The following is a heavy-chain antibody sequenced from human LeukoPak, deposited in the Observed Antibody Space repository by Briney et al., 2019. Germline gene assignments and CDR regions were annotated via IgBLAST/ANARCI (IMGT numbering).Heavy chain of an antibody. Sequence: GASVKVSCKASGYTFTGYYMHWVRQAPGQGLEWMGWINPNSGGTNYAQKFQGRVTMTRDTSISTAYMELSRLRSDDTAVYYCARDLGQGSGYENNWGQGTVVTVSS. J-gene: IGHJ4*02. CDR1: GYTFTGYY. D-gene: IGHD5-12*01. V-gene: IGHV1-2*02. CDR2: INPNSGGT. CDR3: ARDLGQGSGYENN.